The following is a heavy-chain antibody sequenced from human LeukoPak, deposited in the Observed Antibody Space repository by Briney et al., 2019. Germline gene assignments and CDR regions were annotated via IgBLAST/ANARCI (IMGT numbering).Heavy chain of an antibody. CDR2: IYYSGST. CDR1: GGSFSGYY. V-gene: IGHV4-59*01. Sequence: SETLSLTCAVYGGSFSGYYWSWLRQPPGKGLEWIGYIYYSGSTNYNPSLKSRVTISVDTSKNQFSLKLSSVTAADTAVYYCARGTRELLRLYYYYMDVWGKGTTVTVSS. D-gene: IGHD1-26*01. CDR3: ARGTRELLRLYYYYMDV. J-gene: IGHJ6*03.